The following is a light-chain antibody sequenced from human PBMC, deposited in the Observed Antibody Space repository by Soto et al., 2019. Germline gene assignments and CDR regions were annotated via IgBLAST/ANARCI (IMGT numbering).Light chain of an antibody. J-gene: IGKJ5*01. CDR2: AAS. CDR1: QGISSY. CDR3: QQYYSYPFT. V-gene: IGKV1-8*01. Sequence: AIRMTQSPSSLSASTGDKVTKTRRASQGISSYLAWYQQKPGKAPKLLIYAASTLQSGVPSWFSGSGSGTDFTLTISCLQSEDFATYYCQQYYSYPFTFGQGTRLEIK.